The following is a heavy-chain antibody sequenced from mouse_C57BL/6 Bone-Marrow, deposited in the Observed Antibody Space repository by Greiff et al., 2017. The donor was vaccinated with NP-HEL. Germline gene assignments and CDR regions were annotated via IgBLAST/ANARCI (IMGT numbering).Heavy chain of an antibody. D-gene: IGHD1-1*01. CDR2: IDPNSGGT. V-gene: IGHV1-72*01. J-gene: IGHJ2*01. Sequence: VQLQQPGAELVKPGASVKLSCKASGYTFTSYWMHWVKQRPGRGPEWIGRIDPNSGGTKYNEKFKSKATLTVDKPSSTAYMQLSSLTSEDSAVYYCARHPNYYGSVDYWGQGTTLTVSS. CDR1: GYTFTSYW. CDR3: ARHPNYYGSVDY.